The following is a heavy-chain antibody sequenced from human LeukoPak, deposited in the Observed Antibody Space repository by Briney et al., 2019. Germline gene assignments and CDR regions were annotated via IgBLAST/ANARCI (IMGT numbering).Heavy chain of an antibody. D-gene: IGHD2-2*01. J-gene: IGHJ6*04. Sequence: GRSLRLSCAASGFTFSSYGMHWVHQAPGKGLEWVAVISYDGSNKYYADSVKGRFTISRDNSKNTLYLQMNSLRAEDTAVYYCAKDFNDCSSTSCLLYYYYGMGVWGKGTTVTVSS. CDR2: ISYDGSNK. V-gene: IGHV3-30*18. CDR3: AKDFNDCSSTSCLLYYYYGMGV. CDR1: GFTFSSYG.